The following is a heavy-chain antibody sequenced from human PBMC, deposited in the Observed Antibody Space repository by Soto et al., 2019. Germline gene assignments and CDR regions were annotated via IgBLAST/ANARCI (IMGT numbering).Heavy chain of an antibody. D-gene: IGHD6-19*01. V-gene: IGHV3-30*18. CDR2: ISYDGSNK. CDR1: GFTFSSYG. CDR3: AKGAVAGPGGYYYYGMDV. Sequence: QVQLVESGGGVVQPGRSLRLSCAASGFTFSSYGMHWVRQAPGKGLEWVAVISYDGSNKYYADSVKGRFTISRDNSKNTVYLQMNSLSAEDTAVYYCAKGAVAGPGGYYYYGMDVWGQGTTVTVSS. J-gene: IGHJ6*02.